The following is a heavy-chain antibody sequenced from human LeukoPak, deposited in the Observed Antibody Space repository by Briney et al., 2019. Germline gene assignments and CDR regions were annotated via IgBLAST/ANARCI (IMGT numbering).Heavy chain of an antibody. J-gene: IGHJ5*02. D-gene: IGHD2-2*01. V-gene: IGHV3-23*01. CDR2: ISGSGGST. CDR1: GFTFSSYA. Sequence: PGGSLRLSCAASGFTFSSYAMSWVRQAPGKGLEWVSAISGSGGSTYYADSVKGRFTISRDNSKNTLYLQMNSLRAEDTAVYYWAKASRRVVPAAINPGFAPGGQGPLVTVS. CDR3: AKASRRVVPAAINPGFAP.